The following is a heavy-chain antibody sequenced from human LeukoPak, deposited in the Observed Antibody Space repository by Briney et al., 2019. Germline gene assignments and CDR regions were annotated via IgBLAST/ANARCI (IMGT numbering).Heavy chain of an antibody. CDR3: ASEYCTNGVCYEFDY. J-gene: IGHJ4*02. Sequence: GGSLRLSCAASGFTFSSYSMNWVRQAPGKGLEWVSSISSSSSYIYYADSVKGRFTISRDNAKNSLYLQMNSLRAEDTAVYYCASEYCTNGVCYEFDYWGQGTLVTVSS. D-gene: IGHD2-8*01. V-gene: IGHV3-21*01. CDR2: ISSSSSYI. CDR1: GFTFSSYS.